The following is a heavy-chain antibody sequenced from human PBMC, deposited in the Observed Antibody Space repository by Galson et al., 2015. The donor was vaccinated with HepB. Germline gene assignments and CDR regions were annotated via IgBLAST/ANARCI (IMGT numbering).Heavy chain of an antibody. D-gene: IGHD1-1*01. CDR1: EDSVSNNNAA. J-gene: IGHJ6*02. CDR2: TYYRSKWTN. Sequence: CAISEDSVSNNNAAWNWIRQSPSRGLEWLGRTYYRSKWTNDYAPSVKSRIIINPDTSKNQFSLQLDSVTPEDTAVYYCTKSLALARGMGVWGQGTTVTVSS. V-gene: IGHV6-1*01. CDR3: TKSLALARGMGV.